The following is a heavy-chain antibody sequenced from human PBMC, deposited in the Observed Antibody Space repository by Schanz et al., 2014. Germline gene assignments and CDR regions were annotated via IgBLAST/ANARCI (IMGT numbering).Heavy chain of an antibody. CDR2: ISTSGTYM. Sequence: EAHLVESGGGLIQPGGSLRLSCVASGFAFSSFAMTWVRQAPGRGLEWVSSISTSGTYMYIADSLKGRLTISRDDAKKSMYLQMNNLRAEDTAVYYCAKGPYYYYYMDVWGNGTTVTVSS. CDR1: GFAFSSFA. CDR3: AKGPYYYYYMDV. J-gene: IGHJ6*03. V-gene: IGHV3-21*01.